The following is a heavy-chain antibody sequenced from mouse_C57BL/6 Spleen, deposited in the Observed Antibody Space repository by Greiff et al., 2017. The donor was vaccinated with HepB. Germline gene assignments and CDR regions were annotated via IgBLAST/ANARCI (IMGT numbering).Heavy chain of an antibody. CDR2: IHPNSGST. V-gene: IGHV1-64*01. CDR3: ARLGKNGSRYFDV. CDR1: GYTFTSYW. Sequence: QVHVKQPGAELVKPGASVKLSCKASGYTFTSYWMHWVKQRPGQGLEWIGMIHPNSGSTNYNEKFKSKATLTVDKSSSTAYMQLSSLTSEDSAVYYCARLGKNGSRYFDVWGTGTTVTVSS. D-gene: IGHD1-1*01. J-gene: IGHJ1*03.